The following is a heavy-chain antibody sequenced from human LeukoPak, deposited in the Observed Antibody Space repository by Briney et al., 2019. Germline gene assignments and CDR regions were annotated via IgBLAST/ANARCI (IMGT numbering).Heavy chain of an antibody. J-gene: IGHJ4*02. CDR2: ISYDGSNK. CDR3: ARDGFTMMGYSRAYYFDY. CDR1: GFTFSSYA. V-gene: IGHV3-30*09. Sequence: GGSLRLSCAASGFTFSSYAMHWVRQAPGKGLEWVAVISYDGSNKYYADSVKGRFAISRDNSKNTLYLQMNSLRAEDTAVYYCARDGFTMMGYSRAYYFDYWGQGTLVTVSS. D-gene: IGHD3-22*01.